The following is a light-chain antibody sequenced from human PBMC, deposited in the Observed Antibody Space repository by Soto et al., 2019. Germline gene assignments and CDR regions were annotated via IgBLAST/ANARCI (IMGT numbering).Light chain of an antibody. V-gene: IGKV1-39*01. Sequence: DIQMTQSPSSLSASVGDRVTITCRASQSISSYLNWYQQKPGKAPKLLIYAASSLQSGVPSRFSGIGSGTDFTLTISCLQPEDCATYYCQQSYSTPTFGPGTKVDIK. CDR1: QSISSY. CDR2: AAS. J-gene: IGKJ3*01. CDR3: QQSYSTPT.